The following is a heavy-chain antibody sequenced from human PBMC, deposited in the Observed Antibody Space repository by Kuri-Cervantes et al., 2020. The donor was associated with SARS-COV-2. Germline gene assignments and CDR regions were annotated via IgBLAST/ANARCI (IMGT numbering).Heavy chain of an antibody. D-gene: IGHD3-10*01. CDR1: GGSISSSSYY. CDR2: IYYSGST. J-gene: IGHJ5*02. Sequence: GSLRLSCTVSGGSISSSSYYWGWIRQPPGKGLEWIGSIYYSGSTYYNPSLKSRVTISVDTSKNQFSLKLSSVTAADTAVYYCARLTFSGFDPWGRGTLVTVSS. CDR3: ARLTFSGFDP. V-gene: IGHV4-39*01.